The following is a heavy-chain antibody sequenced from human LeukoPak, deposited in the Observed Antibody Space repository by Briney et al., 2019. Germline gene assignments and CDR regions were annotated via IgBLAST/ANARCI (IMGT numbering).Heavy chain of an antibody. CDR3: TRPESSSSLACDH. Sequence: GRSLRLSCAASGFTFSNFWMHWVRHAPGKGLVWVALIYGDGSFTRYADSVKGRFTISRDNAKNTVYLQMNSLRVEDTAVYYCTRPESSSSLACDHWGQGTLVTVSS. D-gene: IGHD2-2*01. CDR2: IYGDGSFT. V-gene: IGHV3-74*01. CDR1: GFTFSNFW. J-gene: IGHJ4*02.